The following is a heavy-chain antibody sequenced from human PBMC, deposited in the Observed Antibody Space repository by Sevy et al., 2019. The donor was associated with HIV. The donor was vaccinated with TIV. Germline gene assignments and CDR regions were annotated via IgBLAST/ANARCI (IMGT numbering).Heavy chain of an antibody. J-gene: IGHJ4*02. CDR2: IKQDGSEK. D-gene: IGHD3-3*01. V-gene: IGHV3-7*04. CDR3: ARVWSGYLFALFDY. CDR1: GFTFSSYW. Sequence: GGSLRLSCAASGFTFSSYWMSWVRQAPGKGLEWVANIKQDGSEKYYVDSVKGRFTISRDNAKNSLYLQMNSLRAEDTAVYYCARVWSGYLFALFDYWGQGTLVTVSS.